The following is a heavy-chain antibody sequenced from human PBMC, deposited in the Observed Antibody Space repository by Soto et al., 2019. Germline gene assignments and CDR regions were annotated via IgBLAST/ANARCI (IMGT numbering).Heavy chain of an antibody. Sequence: SETLSLTCAVSGASISRGGSSCSWIRQAPGTGLEWIGYIYHNGITNYNPSLKSRVTISVDKSQNQFSLSLNFVTAADTAVYYCARGLAVRGSYGLDVWCQGTTVT. V-gene: IGHV4-30-2*01. CDR2: IYHNGIT. D-gene: IGHD3-10*01. CDR1: GASISRGGSS. CDR3: ARGLAVRGSYGLDV. J-gene: IGHJ6*02.